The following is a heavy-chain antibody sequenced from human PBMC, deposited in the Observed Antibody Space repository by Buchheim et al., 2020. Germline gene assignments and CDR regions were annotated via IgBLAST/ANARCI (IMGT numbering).Heavy chain of an antibody. Sequence: QVQLQESGPGLVKPSETLSLTCTVSGGSISTYYWSWIRQPPGKGLEWIGYIYYSGSTNYNTSLKSRVTISVDTSKNQFSLKLSSVTAADTAMYYCTRADPAADTVFDYWGQGTL. J-gene: IGHJ4*02. D-gene: IGHD6-13*01. CDR3: TRADPAADTVFDY. V-gene: IGHV4-59*01. CDR2: IYYSGST. CDR1: GGSISTYY.